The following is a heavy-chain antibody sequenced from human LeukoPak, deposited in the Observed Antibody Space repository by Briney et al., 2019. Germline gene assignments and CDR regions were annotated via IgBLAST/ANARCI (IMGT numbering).Heavy chain of an antibody. Sequence: PSETLSLTCTVSGGSISSYYWSWIRQPPGKGLEWIGYIYYSGSTNYNPSLKSRVTISVDTSKNQFSLKLSSVTAADTAVYYCARLYVDRYYFDYWGQGTLVTVSS. V-gene: IGHV4-59*01. CDR1: GGSISSYY. J-gene: IGHJ4*02. CDR2: IYYSGST. CDR3: ARLYVDRYYFDY. D-gene: IGHD5-12*01.